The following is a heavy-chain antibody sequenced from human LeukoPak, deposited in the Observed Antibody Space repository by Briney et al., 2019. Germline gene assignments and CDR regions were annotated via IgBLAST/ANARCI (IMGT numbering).Heavy chain of an antibody. V-gene: IGHV3-23*01. CDR2: ISTSVGNT. CDR1: GFTFSTYA. CDR3: AKRAEFGGFDP. J-gene: IGHJ5*02. Sequence: GGSLRLSCAASGFTFSTYAMTWVRQAPGKGLEWVSSISTSVGNTYYADSAKGRFTISRDNSNNTLYLQMNSLTAEDTAVYYCAKRAEFGGFDPWGQGTLVTVSS. D-gene: IGHD3-10*01.